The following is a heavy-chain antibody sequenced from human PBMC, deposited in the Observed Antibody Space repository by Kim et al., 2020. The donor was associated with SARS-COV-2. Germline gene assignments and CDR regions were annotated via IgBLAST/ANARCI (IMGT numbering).Heavy chain of an antibody. Sequence: GGSLRLSCAASGFTFSSYGMHWVRQAPGKGLEWVAVISYDGNDKYYADSVKGRFTISRDNSKNTLYLKMNSLRTEDTAVYYCAKDMELSNIVATIFDYWG. D-gene: IGHD5-12*01. V-gene: IGHV3-30*18. CDR3: AKDMELSNIVATIFDY. J-gene: IGHJ4*01. CDR1: GFTFSSYG. CDR2: ISYDGNDK.